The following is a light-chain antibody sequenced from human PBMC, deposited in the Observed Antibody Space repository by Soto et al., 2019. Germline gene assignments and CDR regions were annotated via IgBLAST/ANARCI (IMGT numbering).Light chain of an antibody. CDR2: GAS. Sequence: EIVMTQSPATLSVSPGERATLSCRASQSVSSNLAWYQQKPGQAPRLLIYGASTRAPGIPARFSASGSGTEFTLTNSSLLAEDFAVYYCQQYNNWPAWTFGQGTKVEIK. V-gene: IGKV3-15*01. CDR3: QQYNNWPAWT. J-gene: IGKJ1*01. CDR1: QSVSSN.